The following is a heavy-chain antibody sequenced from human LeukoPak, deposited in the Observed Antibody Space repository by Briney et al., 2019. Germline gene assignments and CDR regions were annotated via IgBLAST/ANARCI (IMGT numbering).Heavy chain of an antibody. CDR2: ISGSTGNT. CDR3: ATKGRNYDFWSGSSNFDY. V-gene: IGHV3-23*01. Sequence: PGGSLRLSCAASGFTVSSNYMSWVRQAPGKGLEWVSSISGSTGNTYYADSVKGRLIISRANSKNTLYLQMNSLSAEDTAVYYCATKGRNYDFWSGSSNFDYWGQGILVTVSS. J-gene: IGHJ4*02. CDR1: GFTVSSNY. D-gene: IGHD3-3*01.